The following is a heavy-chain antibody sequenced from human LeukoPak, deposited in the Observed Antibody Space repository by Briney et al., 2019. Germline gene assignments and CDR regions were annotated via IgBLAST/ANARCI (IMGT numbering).Heavy chain of an antibody. CDR3: ARGRTRGYCSGGSCYSGWVY. V-gene: IGHV3-21*01. CDR1: GFTLSSYS. J-gene: IGHJ4*02. CDR2: ISSSSSYI. Sequence: GSLRLSCAASGFTLSSYSMNWVRQAPGKGLEWVSSISSSSSYIYYADSVKGRFTISRDNAKNSLYLQMNSLRAEDTAVYYCARGRTRGYCSGGSCYSGWVYWGQGTLVTVSS. D-gene: IGHD2-15*01.